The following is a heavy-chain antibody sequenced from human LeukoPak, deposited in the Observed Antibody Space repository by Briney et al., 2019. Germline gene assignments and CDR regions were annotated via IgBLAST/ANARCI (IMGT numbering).Heavy chain of an antibody. V-gene: IGHV3-33*06. CDR1: GFTFNHYG. D-gene: IGHD4-11*01. Sequence: PGRSLRLSCAAAGFTFNHYGMHWVRQAPGKGLEWVAVIWSDGTNKYYTDSVKGRFTISRVDSENTVYLQMNSLRPEDTGVYYCAKDAQRGFDYSNSLEYWGQGTPVTVPT. CDR3: AKDAQRGFDYSNSLEY. J-gene: IGHJ4*02. CDR2: IWSDGTNK.